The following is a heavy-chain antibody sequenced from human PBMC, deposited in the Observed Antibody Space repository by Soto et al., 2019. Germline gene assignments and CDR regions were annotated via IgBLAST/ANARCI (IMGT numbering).Heavy chain of an antibody. V-gene: IGHV1-46*01. D-gene: IGHD5-18*01. J-gene: IGHJ6*02. CDR2: INPSGGST. CDR1: GYTFTTYY. CDR3: ARRAYNYANMDV. Sequence: ASVKVSCKTSGYTFTTYYMHWVRRAPGQGLEWMGMINPSGGSTSYAQKFQGRVTMTRDTSTRTIYMELSSLRRDDTAIYYCARRAYNYANMDVRGQGTTVTVTS.